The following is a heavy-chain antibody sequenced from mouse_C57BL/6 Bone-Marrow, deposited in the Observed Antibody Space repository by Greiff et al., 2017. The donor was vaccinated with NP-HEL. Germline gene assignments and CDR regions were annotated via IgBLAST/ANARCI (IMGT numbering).Heavy chain of an antibody. CDR3: ARGSTMVKWFAY. Sequence: VQLQQPGAELVRPGTSVKLSCKASGYTFTSYWMHWVKQRPGQGLEWIGVIDPSDSYTNYNQKFKGKATLTVDTSSSTAYMQLSSLISEDSAVYYCARGSTMVKWFAYWGQGTLVTVSA. D-gene: IGHD2-2*01. CDR1: GYTFTSYW. V-gene: IGHV1-59*01. CDR2: IDPSDSYT. J-gene: IGHJ3*01.